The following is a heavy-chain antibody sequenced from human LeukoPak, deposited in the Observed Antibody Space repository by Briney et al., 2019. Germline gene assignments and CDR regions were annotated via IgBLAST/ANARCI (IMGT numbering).Heavy chain of an antibody. J-gene: IGHJ5*02. CDR3: ARAVGASEGTWFDP. Sequence: ASVKVSCKASGGTFSSYAISWVRQAPGQGLEWMGRIIPILGIANYAQKFQGRVTITADKSTSTAYMELSSLRSEHTAVYYRARAVGASEGTWFDPWGQGTLVTVS. CDR1: GGTFSSYA. V-gene: IGHV1-69*04. D-gene: IGHD3-10*01. CDR2: IIPILGIA.